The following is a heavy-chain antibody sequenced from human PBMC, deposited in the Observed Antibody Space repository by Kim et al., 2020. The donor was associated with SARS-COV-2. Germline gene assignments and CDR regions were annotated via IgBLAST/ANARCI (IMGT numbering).Heavy chain of an antibody. CDR3: AKERLEGGALDY. D-gene: IGHD1-26*01. CDR2: ISGNGIST. Sequence: GGSLRLSCTASGFIFSSYAMNWVRQAPGKGLEWVSSISGNGISTYYTDPVKGRFTTSRDNSKNTLFLQMDRLRAEDTAIYYCAKERLEGGALDYWGQG. J-gene: IGHJ4*02. CDR1: GFIFSSYA. V-gene: IGHV3-23*01.